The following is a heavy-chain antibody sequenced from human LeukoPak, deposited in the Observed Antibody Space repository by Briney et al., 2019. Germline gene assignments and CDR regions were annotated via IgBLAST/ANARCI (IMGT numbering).Heavy chain of an antibody. CDR2: FDPEDGET. D-gene: IGHD3-22*01. J-gene: IGHJ4*02. V-gene: IGHV1-24*01. Sequence: ASVKVSRKVSGYTLTELSRHWVRQAPGKGLEWMGGFDPEDGETIYAQKFQGRVTMTEDTSTDTAYMELSSLRSEDTAVYYCATVLLSSSGYYYSYFDYWGQGTLVTVSS. CDR1: GYTLTELS. CDR3: ATVLLSSSGYYYSYFDY.